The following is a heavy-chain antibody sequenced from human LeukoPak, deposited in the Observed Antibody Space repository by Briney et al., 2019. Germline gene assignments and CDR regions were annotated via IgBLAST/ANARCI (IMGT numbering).Heavy chain of an antibody. J-gene: IGHJ4*02. D-gene: IGHD3-10*01. CDR2: MNPNSGNT. CDR3: ARGGILWFGASTYYFDY. Sequence: ASVKVSCKASGYTFTSYDVNWVRQATGQGLEWMGWMNPNSGNTGYAQKFQGRVTMTRNTSISTAYMELSSLRSEDTAVYYCARGGILWFGASTYYFDYWGQGTLVTVSS. V-gene: IGHV1-8*01. CDR1: GYTFTSYD.